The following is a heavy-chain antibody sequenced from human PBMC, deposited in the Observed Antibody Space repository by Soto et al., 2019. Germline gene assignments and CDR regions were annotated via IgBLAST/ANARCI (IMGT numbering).Heavy chain of an antibody. Sequence: SETLSLTCTVSGGSISSGGYYWSWIRQHPGKGLEWIGYIYYSGSTYYNPSLKSRRTISADMSKNQFSLKVSSVTAADTAVYYCAREGVSSSWYNYYGMDVWGQGTTVTVSS. CDR2: IYYSGST. CDR3: AREGVSSSWYNYYGMDV. J-gene: IGHJ6*02. D-gene: IGHD6-13*01. V-gene: IGHV4-31*03. CDR1: GGSISSGGYY.